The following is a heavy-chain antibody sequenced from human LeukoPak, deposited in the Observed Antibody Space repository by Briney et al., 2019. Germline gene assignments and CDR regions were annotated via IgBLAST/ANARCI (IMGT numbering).Heavy chain of an antibody. J-gene: IGHJ6*03. CDR3: AKDVAHYMDV. V-gene: IGHV3-30*02. CDR2: IRYDGSNK. Sequence: GGSLRLSCAPSGFTFSSYGMHWVRQAPGTGLEWVAFIRYDGSNKYYADSVKGRFTISRDNSKNTLYLQMNMLSAEDTAVYYCAKDVAHYMDVWAEGTTVTVSS. CDR1: GFTFSSYG.